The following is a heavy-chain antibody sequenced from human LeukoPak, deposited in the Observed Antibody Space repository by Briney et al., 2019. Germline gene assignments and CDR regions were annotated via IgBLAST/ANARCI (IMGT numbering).Heavy chain of an antibody. J-gene: IGHJ4*02. CDR3: ASSGSYRSDY. Sequence: SQTLSLTCAISGDSVSSNSAAWNWIRQSPSRGLEWLGRTYYRSKWYNDYAVSVKSRVAINPDTAKNQISLQLSSVTPEDTAVYYCASSGSYRSDYWGQGTLVTVSS. V-gene: IGHV6-1*01. D-gene: IGHD1-26*01. CDR1: GDSVSSNSAA. CDR2: TYYRSKWYN.